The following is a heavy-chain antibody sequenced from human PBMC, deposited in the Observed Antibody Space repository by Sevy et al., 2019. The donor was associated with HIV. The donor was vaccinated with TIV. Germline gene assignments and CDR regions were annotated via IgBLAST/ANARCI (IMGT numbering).Heavy chain of an antibody. J-gene: IGHJ6*02. CDR2: IRQDGSEK. V-gene: IGHV3-7*01. CDR3: AKSYVGSGTSYGIDL. D-gene: IGHD3-10*01. Sequence: GGSLRLSCAVSGFTFRNFWMSWVRQAPGKGLEWVANIRQDGSEKYYVDSVRGRFTISRDNAKNSLFLQLNSLRADDTAIYYCAKSYVGSGTSYGIDLWGRGTTVTVSS. CDR1: GFTFRNFW.